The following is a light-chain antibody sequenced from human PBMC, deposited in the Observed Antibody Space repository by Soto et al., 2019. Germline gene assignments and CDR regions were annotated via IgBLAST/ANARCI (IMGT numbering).Light chain of an antibody. V-gene: IGKV4-1*01. CDR3: QQYYSTPWT. CDR2: WSS. CDR1: QSVLYSSNNKNY. Sequence: NVIIQSRDSLAVYMGKTAPINCKYSQSVLYSSNNKNYLAWYKQNQGQPPKLSIYWSSTRESGVHDRFSGSGHGTDFNLTISSLQAEDGAVYYGQQYYSTPWTFGQGTKVDIK. J-gene: IGKJ1*01.